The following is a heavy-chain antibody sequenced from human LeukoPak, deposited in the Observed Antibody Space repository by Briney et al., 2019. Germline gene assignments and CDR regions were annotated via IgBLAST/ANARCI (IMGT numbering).Heavy chain of an antibody. CDR3: ATHFAY. CDR2: ISSSSRTI. J-gene: IGHJ4*02. CDR1: GFSFSDYN. V-gene: IGHV3-48*01. D-gene: IGHD3-3*02. Sequence: GGSLRLSCAASGFSFSDYNMNWVRQAPGKGLEWVSYISSSSRTIYYADSVKGRFTISRDNAKNSLYLQMNSLRGEDTAVYYCATHFAYWGQGTLVTVSS.